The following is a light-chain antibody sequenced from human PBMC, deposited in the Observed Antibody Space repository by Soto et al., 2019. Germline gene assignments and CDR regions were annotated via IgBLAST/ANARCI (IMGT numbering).Light chain of an antibody. CDR3: QQYGSSTWT. CDR2: GAS. V-gene: IGKV3-20*01. Sequence: EIVLTQSPGTLSLSPGERATLSCRASQSVSSASLAWYQQKPGQAPRLLIYGASSRATGLPDRFSGSGSGTDFTLTISRLEPEDFAVYYCQQYGSSTWTFGQGNKVEIK. J-gene: IGKJ1*01. CDR1: QSVSSAS.